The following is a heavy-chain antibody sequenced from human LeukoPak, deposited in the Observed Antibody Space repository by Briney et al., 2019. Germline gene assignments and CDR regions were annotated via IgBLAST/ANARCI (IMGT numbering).Heavy chain of an antibody. CDR3: AELGITMIGGV. CDR2: MYTLGNT. Sequence: GGSLRLSCAASGFTVSTNYMTWIRQAPGKGLEWVSVMYTLGNTNYADSVKGRFTISRDNAKNSLYLQMNSLRAEDTAVYYCAELGITMIGGVWGKGTTVTISS. D-gene: IGHD3-10*02. CDR1: GFTVSTNY. J-gene: IGHJ6*04. V-gene: IGHV3-53*01.